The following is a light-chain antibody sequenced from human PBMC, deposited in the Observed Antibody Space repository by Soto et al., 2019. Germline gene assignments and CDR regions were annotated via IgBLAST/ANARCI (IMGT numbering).Light chain of an antibody. CDR1: SSDVGGYNF. Sequence: QSALAQPRSVSGCPGQSVTISCTGTSSDVGGYNFVSWYQQHPGKAPKLMIYDVIKRPSGVPDRFSGSKSGNTASLTISGLQAEDEADYYCCSYAGSYNYVFGTGTKVTVL. V-gene: IGLV2-11*01. CDR3: CSYAGSYNYV. J-gene: IGLJ1*01. CDR2: DVI.